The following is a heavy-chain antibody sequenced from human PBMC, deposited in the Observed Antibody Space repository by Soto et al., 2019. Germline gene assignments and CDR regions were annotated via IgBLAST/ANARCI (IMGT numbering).Heavy chain of an antibody. D-gene: IGHD3-10*01. J-gene: IGHJ6*02. Sequence: QVQLVESGGGVVQPGRSLRLSCAASGFTFSNYGMHWVRQAPGKGLEWVAVILNDGSNRYHADSVKDRLTISRDNSKNTLYLQMNSLRGEHTAVYYCARDDEYSGNGMDVWGQGTTVTVS. CDR1: GFTFSNYG. CDR3: ARDDEYSGNGMDV. CDR2: ILNDGSNR. V-gene: IGHV3-33*01.